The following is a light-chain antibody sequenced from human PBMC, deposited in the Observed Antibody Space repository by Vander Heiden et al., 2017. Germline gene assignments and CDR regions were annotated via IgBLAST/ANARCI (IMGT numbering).Light chain of an antibody. CDR3: QSADSSGTPWV. J-gene: IGLJ3*02. Sequence: SYELPQPPSVSVSPGQTARITCSGDAFPMQYAHWYQQEPGQAPVLVIYKDSERASGIAERFSGSSSGTTVTLTISGVQAEDEADYYCQSADSSGTPWVFGGGTKLTVL. V-gene: IGLV3-25*03. CDR1: AFPMQY. CDR2: KDS.